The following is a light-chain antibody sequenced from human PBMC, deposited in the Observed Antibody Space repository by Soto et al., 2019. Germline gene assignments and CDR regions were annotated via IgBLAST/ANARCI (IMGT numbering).Light chain of an antibody. CDR1: QSVSNN. V-gene: IGKV3-15*01. J-gene: IGKJ3*01. Sequence: IVMTQSPATLSVSPGDRATLSCRASQSVSNNLAWYQQTPGQAPRLLLYDASTRATGIPARFSGSGSGTEFTLTISRLQAEDFAVYYCQQYDKWPIFNFGTGTKVDI. CDR3: QQYDKWPIFN. CDR2: DAS.